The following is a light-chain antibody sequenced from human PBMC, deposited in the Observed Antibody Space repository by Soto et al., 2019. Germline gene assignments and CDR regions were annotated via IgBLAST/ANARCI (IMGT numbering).Light chain of an antibody. V-gene: IGKV1-5*03. CDR3: LQYNFYPYT. CDR2: QAS. J-gene: IGKJ2*01. CDR1: EDISRW. Sequence: DIQLTQSPSTLSASVGDRVTITCRASEDISRWLAWYQHKPGKAPKLLIYQASNLESGVPSRFTGSGSETEFTLTISCLQPDDFASYCCLQYNFYPYTFGQGTKLEIK.